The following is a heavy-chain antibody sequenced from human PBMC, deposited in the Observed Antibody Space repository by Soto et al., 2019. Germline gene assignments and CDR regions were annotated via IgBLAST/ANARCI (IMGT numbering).Heavy chain of an antibody. J-gene: IGHJ6*03. CDR2: INPSGGST. CDR3: ARDRGSGSYWYYYYYMDV. V-gene: IGHV1-46*03. CDR1: GYTFTSYY. Sequence: ASVKVSCKASGYTFTSYYMHWVRQAPGQGLEWMGIINPSGGSTSYAQKFQGRVTMTRDTSTSTVYMELSSLRSEDTAVYYCARDRGSGSYWYYYYYMDVWGKGTTVTGLL. D-gene: IGHD3-10*01.